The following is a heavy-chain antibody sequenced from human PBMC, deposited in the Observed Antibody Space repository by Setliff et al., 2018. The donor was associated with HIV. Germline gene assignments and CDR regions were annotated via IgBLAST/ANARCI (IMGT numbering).Heavy chain of an antibody. Sequence: PGESLKISCKGSGYSFTSYWIGWVRQMPGKGLEWMGIIYPGDSHVRYSPSFQGQVTISADTSISTAYLQWSSLKASDTAMYYCATPISITSGSAFDYWGQGTLVTVSS. V-gene: IGHV5-51*01. CDR2: IYPGDSHV. J-gene: IGHJ4*02. D-gene: IGHD2-2*01. CDR1: GYSFTSYW. CDR3: ATPISITSGSAFDY.